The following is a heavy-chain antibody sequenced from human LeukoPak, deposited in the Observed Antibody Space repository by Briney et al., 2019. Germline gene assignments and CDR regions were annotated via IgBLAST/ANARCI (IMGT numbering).Heavy chain of an antibody. CDR2: IYYSGST. J-gene: IGHJ5*02. CDR3: ARGPIYGPRQNWFDP. D-gene: IGHD3-10*01. V-gene: IGHV4-38-2*01. CDR1: GFTFSDYY. Sequence: GSLRLSCAASGFTFSDYYMSWIRQPPGKGLEWIGSIYYSGSTYYNPSLKSRVTISVDTSKNQFSLKLSSVTAADTAVYYCARGPIYGPRQNWFDPWGQGTLVTVSS.